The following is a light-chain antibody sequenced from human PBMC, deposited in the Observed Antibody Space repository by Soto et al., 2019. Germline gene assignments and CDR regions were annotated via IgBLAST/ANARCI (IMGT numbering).Light chain of an antibody. V-gene: IGKV1-16*01. CDR2: TAS. J-gene: IGKJ4*01. Sequence: DIQMTQSPSSLSASVGDRVTITCRASQDISNSLAWYQQKPGKAPKSLIYTASNLESGVPSRFSGSGSGTDFTLTISSLQPEDFATDYGQQFQSYPVTPGGGTKVEV. CDR3: QQFQSYPVT. CDR1: QDISNS.